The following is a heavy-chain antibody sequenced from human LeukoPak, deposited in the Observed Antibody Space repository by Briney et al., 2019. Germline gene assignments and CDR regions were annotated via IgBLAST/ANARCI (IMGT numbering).Heavy chain of an antibody. CDR2: IWYDGSNK. V-gene: IGHV3-33*06. D-gene: IGHD3-22*01. CDR1: GFTFSSYG. Sequence: GGSLRLSCAASGFTFSSYGMHWVRQAPGKGLEWMAVIWYDGSNKYYADSVKGRFTISRDNSKNTLYLQMNSLRAEDTAVYYCAKDSSGSGYPTWGQGTLVTVSS. J-gene: IGHJ5*02. CDR3: AKDSSGSGYPT.